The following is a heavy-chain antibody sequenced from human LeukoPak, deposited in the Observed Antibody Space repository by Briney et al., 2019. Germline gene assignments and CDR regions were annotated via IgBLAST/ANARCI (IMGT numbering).Heavy chain of an antibody. CDR1: GFTFDDYG. CDR3: ARDSNTYYYGSGSYSQLYGMDV. Sequence: PGGSLRLSCAASGFTFDDYGMSWVRPAAGKGLEWVAGINWKGGSTGYADSVKGRFTISRDNAKHSLYLQTNSLRAEDTALYHCARDSNTYYYGSGSYSQLYGMDVWGQGTTVTVSS. D-gene: IGHD3-10*01. CDR2: INWKGGST. J-gene: IGHJ6*02. V-gene: IGHV3-20*01.